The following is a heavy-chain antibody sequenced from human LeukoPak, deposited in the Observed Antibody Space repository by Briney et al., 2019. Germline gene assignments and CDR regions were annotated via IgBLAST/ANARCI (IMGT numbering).Heavy chain of an antibody. J-gene: IGHJ4*02. CDR1: GFTFSSYS. CDR2: ISSSSSYI. Sequence: PGGSLRLSCAASGFTFSSYSMNWVRQAPGKGLEWVSSISSSSSYIYYADSVKGRFTISRDNAKNSLYLQMNSLRAEDTAVYYCAKPVRGLAAAGPFDYWGQGTLVTVSS. V-gene: IGHV3-21*04. CDR3: AKPVRGLAAAGPFDY. D-gene: IGHD6-13*01.